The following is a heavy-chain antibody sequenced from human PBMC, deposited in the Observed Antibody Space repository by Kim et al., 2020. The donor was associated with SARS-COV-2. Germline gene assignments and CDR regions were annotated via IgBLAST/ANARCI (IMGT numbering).Heavy chain of an antibody. V-gene: IGHV3-15*01. D-gene: IGHD5-18*01. Sequence: GGSLRLSCAASGFTFSNAWMSWVRQAPGKGLEWVGRIKSKTDGGTTDYAAPVKGRFTISRDDSKNTLYLQMNSLKTEDTAVYYCTTEGVSYSYGYRAFWDYYYYGMDVWGQGTTVTVSS. J-gene: IGHJ6*02. CDR2: IKSKTDGGTT. CDR1: GFTFSNAW. CDR3: TTEGVSYSYGYRAFWDYYYYGMDV.